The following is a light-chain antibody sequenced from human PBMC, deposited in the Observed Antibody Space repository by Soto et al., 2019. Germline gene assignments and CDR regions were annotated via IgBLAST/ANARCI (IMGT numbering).Light chain of an antibody. CDR2: GAS. Sequence: ETVMTQSPATLSVSPGERATLSCRASQSVYSSLAWYQQKPGQAPRLLIYGASTRATGIPARFSGSGSGTEFTLTISRLQSEDFAVYYCQQYNNWPPWTLGQGTKVDLK. J-gene: IGKJ1*01. CDR3: QQYNNWPPWT. V-gene: IGKV3-15*01. CDR1: QSVYSS.